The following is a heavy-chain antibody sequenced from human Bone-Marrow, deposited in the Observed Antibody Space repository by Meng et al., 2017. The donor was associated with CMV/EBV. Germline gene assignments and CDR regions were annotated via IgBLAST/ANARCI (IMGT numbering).Heavy chain of an antibody. J-gene: IGHJ3*02. Sequence: AGSLTLSCTVSGGSISSSSYYWGWIRQPPGKGLEWIGSIYYSGSTYYNPSLKSRVTISVDTSKNQFSLELSSVTAADTAVYYCARHGRGGSYLPNATDAFDIWGQGTMVTVSS. CDR2: IYYSGST. D-gene: IGHD1-26*01. CDR1: GGSISSSSYY. V-gene: IGHV4-39*01. CDR3: ARHGRGGSYLPNATDAFDI.